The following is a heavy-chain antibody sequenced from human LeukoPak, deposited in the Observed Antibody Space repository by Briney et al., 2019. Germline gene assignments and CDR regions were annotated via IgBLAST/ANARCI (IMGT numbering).Heavy chain of an antibody. CDR2: IIPIFGTA. Sequence: SVKVSCKASGGTFSSYAISWVRQAPGQGLEWMGGIIPIFGTANYAQKFRGRVTITADKSTSTAYMELSSLRSEDTAVYYCARSLFRFLEWSYRSYYYYYMDVWGKGTTVTVSS. CDR1: GGTFSSYA. V-gene: IGHV1-69*06. CDR3: ARSLFRFLEWSYRSYYYYYMDV. J-gene: IGHJ6*03. D-gene: IGHD3-3*01.